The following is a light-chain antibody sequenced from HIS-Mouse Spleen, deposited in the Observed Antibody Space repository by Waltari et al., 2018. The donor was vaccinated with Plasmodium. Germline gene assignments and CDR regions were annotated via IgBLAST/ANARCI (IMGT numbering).Light chain of an antibody. J-gene: IGKJ4*01. Sequence: EIVLTQSPATLSLSPGERATLSCRSSQSVSSDLAWYQQKPGQAPRLLIYDASNRATGIPAGFSGSGSGTDFTLTISSLEPEDFAVYYCQQRSNWPRVLTFGGGTKVEIK. CDR1: QSVSSD. CDR2: DAS. CDR3: QQRSNWPRVLT. V-gene: IGKV3-11*01.